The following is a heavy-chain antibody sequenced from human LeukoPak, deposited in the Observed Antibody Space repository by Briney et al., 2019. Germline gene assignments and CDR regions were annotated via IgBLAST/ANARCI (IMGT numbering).Heavy chain of an antibody. V-gene: IGHV1-69*06. J-gene: IGHJ4*02. CDR1: GGTFSSYA. D-gene: IGHD3-9*01. CDR2: IIPIFGTA. Sequence: SVKVSCKASGGTFSSYAISWVRQAPGQGLEWMGGIIPIFGTANYAQTFQGRVTITADKSTSTAYMELSSLRSEDTAVYYCAREVRDYDILTGYYNPYYYFDYWGQGTLVTVSS. CDR3: AREVRDYDILTGYYNPYYYFDY.